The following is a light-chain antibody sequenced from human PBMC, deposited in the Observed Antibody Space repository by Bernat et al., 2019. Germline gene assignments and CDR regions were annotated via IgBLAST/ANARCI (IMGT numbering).Light chain of an antibody. Sequence: SYELTQPPSVSVSPGQTARITCPGDSLPSPYACWYQQKPGQAPLLVIYKDTERPQGIPERVSASTSGTTVTLTISKVQAEDEADYYCLSSDSRGTWVFGGGTKRTVV. V-gene: IGLV3-25*03. CDR2: KDT. J-gene: IGLJ3*02. CDR3: LSSDSRGTWV. CDR1: SLPSPY.